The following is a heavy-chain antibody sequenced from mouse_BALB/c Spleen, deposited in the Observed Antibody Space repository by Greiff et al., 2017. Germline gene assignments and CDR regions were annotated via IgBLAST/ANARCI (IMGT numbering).Heavy chain of an antibody. Sequence: DVHLVESGGGLVQPGGSRKLSCAASGFTFSSFGMHWVRQAPEKGLEWVAYISSGSSTIYYADTVKGRFTISRDNPKNTLFLQMTSLRSEDTAMYYCARFGYGAWFAYWGQGTLVTVSA. CDR1: GFTFSSFG. J-gene: IGHJ3*01. D-gene: IGHD2-2*01. CDR2: ISSGSSTI. V-gene: IGHV5-17*02. CDR3: ARFGYGAWFAY.